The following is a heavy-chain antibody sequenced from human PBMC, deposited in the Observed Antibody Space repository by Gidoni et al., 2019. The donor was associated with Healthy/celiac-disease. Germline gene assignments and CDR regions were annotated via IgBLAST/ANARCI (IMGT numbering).Heavy chain of an antibody. CDR1: GFPFSSYG. D-gene: IGHD2-2*01. V-gene: IGHV3-30*18. CDR3: AKVTVVVVPAAMPRSDAFDI. CDR2: ISYDGSNK. J-gene: IGHJ3*02. Sequence: QVQLVESGGGVVQPGRSLRLSCAASGFPFSSYGMHWVRQAPGKGLAWVAVISYDGSNKYYADSVKGRFTISRDNSKNTLYLQMNSLRAEDTAVYYCAKVTVVVVPAAMPRSDAFDIWGQGTMVTVSS.